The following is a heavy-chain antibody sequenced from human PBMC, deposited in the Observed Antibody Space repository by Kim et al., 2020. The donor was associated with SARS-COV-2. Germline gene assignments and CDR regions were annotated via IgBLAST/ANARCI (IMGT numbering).Heavy chain of an antibody. V-gene: IGHV4-59*01. CDR1: GGSIRSYY. J-gene: IGHJ5*02. CDR3: ARGGLRTYYDILTGYYNENWFDP. Sequence: SETLSLTCTVSGGSIRSYYWNWIRQPPGKGLEWIGYIYYSGSTNYNPSLNRRVTISVDTSKNQFSLMLSSVTAADTAVYYCARGGLRTYYDILTGYYNENWFDPWGQGTLVTVSS. D-gene: IGHD3-9*01. CDR2: IYYSGST.